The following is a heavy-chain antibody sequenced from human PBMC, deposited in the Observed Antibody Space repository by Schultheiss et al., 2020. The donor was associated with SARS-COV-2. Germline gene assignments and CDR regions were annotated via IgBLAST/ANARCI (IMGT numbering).Heavy chain of an antibody. CDR1: GFTLSSYW. V-gene: IGHV3-23*01. CDR3: AKDKTQGLPGY. Sequence: GGSLRLSCAASGFTLSSYWMHWVRQAPGKGLEWVSAISGSGGSTYYADSVKGRFTISRDNSKNTLYLQMNSLRAEDTAVYYCAKDKTQGLPGYWGQGTLVTVSS. J-gene: IGHJ4*02. CDR2: ISGSGGST.